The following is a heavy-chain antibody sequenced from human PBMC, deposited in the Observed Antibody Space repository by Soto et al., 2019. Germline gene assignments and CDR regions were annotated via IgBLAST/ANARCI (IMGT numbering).Heavy chain of an antibody. V-gene: IGHV1-18*01. D-gene: IGHD5-18*01. Sequence: QVQLVQSGAEVKKPGASVKVSCKASGYTFTSYGISWVRQAPGQGLEWMGWISAYNGNTNYAQKLQGRGTMTTDTPTSTAYMELRSLRSDDTAVYYCASSLLVGYGLEGESDWGQGTLVTVSS. J-gene: IGHJ4*02. CDR3: ASSLLVGYGLEGESD. CDR1: GYTFTSYG. CDR2: ISAYNGNT.